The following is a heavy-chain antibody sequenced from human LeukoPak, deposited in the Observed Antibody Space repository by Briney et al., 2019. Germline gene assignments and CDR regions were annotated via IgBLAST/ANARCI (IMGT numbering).Heavy chain of an antibody. CDR1: GFTFSSYA. D-gene: IGHD3-10*01. CDR2: ISGSGGST. V-gene: IGHV3-23*01. J-gene: IGHJ4*02. CDR3: AKDEFRASGTFDY. Sequence: PGGSLRLSCAASGFTFSSYAMSSVRQAPGKGLEWVSVISGSGGSTYYADSVKGRSTISRDNSKNTLYLQMNSLRAEDTAVYYCAKDEFRASGTFDYWGQGTLVTVSS.